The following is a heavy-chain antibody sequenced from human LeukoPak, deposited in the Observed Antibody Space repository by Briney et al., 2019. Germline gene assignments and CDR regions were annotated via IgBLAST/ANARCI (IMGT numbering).Heavy chain of an antibody. D-gene: IGHD5-12*01. CDR1: GFTFSSYN. V-gene: IGHV3-48*04. CDR3: ARRGYSAYYFDY. CDR2: ISGSGSTI. Sequence: GGSLRLSCAASGFTFSSYNMNWVRQAPGKGLEWVSYISGSGSTIYYADSVKGRFTISRDNAKTSLYLQMNSLRAEDTAVYYCARRGYSAYYFDYWGQGTLVTVSS. J-gene: IGHJ4*02.